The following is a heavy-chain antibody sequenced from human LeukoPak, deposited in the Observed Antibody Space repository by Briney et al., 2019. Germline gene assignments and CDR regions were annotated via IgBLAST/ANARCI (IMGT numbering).Heavy chain of an antibody. CDR2: ISAYSGNT. J-gene: IGHJ4*02. CDR1: GYIFSNYG. Sequence: ASVKVSCKASGYIFSNYGISWVRQAPGQGLEWMGWISAYSGNTNSAQKLQGRVAMTTDTSTSTAYMELRSLRSDDTAFYYCARARKGYSSGWYDYWGQGTLVTVSS. D-gene: IGHD6-19*01. CDR3: ARARKGYSSGWYDY. V-gene: IGHV1-18*01.